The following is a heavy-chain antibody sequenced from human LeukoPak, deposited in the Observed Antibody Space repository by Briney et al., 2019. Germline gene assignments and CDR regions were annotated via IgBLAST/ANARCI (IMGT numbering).Heavy chain of an antibody. CDR2: MNPNSGNT. CDR3: ARGHPLNDYSFDY. V-gene: IGHV1-8*02. Sequence: EASVKVSCKASGYTFTGYYMHWVRQATGQGLEWMGWMNPNSGNTGYAQKFQGRVTMTRNTSISTAYMELSSLRSEDTAVYYCARGHPLNDYSFDYWGQGTLVTVSS. J-gene: IGHJ4*02. D-gene: IGHD4-11*01. CDR1: GYTFTGYY.